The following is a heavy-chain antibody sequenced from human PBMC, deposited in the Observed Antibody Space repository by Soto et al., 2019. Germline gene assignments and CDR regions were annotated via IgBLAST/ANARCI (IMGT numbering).Heavy chain of an antibody. CDR2: IDPSNSDT. Sequence: SCKASGYSFSNHGVGWVRQMPGKGPEWMTVIDPSNSDTLYSPSLQGKVTVSADTSTNTVYLQWSSLEASDTAIYYCARQNYGGLFDYWGQGTLVTVSS. V-gene: IGHV5-51*01. CDR3: ARQNYGGLFDY. CDR1: GYSFSNHG. J-gene: IGHJ4*02. D-gene: IGHD2-21*01.